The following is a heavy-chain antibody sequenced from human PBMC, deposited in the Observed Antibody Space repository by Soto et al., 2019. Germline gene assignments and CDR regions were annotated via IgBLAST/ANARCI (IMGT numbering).Heavy chain of an antibody. CDR2: IYWDDDK. CDR3: PHRQAVRRWNYYLDY. CDR1: GVSVRIKREG. V-gene: IGHV2-5*02. D-gene: IGHD1-1*01. Sequence: TETLRVRCKSSGVSVRIKREGVGWIRQPPGKALEWLALIYWDDDKRYSPSLKSRLTITKDTSKNQVVLTMTNMDPVDTATYFCPHRQAVRRWNYYLDYWGQGTLVTVSS. J-gene: IGHJ4*02.